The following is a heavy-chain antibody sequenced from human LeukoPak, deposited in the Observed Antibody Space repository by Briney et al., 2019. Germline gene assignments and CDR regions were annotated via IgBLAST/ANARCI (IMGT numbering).Heavy chain of an antibody. CDR1: GYTLTELS. CDR3: ATVTNLYYYDSSGYRHDAFDI. CDR2: FDPEGGET. V-gene: IGHV1-24*01. D-gene: IGHD3-22*01. Sequence: ASVKVSCKVSGYTLTELSMHWVRQAPGKGLEWMGGFDPEGGETIYAQKFQGRVTMTEDTSTDTAYMELSSLRSEDTAVYYCATVTNLYYYDSSGYRHDAFDIWGQGTMVTVSS. J-gene: IGHJ3*02.